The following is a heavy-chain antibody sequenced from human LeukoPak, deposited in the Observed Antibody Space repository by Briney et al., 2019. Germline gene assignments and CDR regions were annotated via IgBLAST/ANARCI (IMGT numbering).Heavy chain of an antibody. CDR2: INHRGST. V-gene: IGHV4-34*01. D-gene: IGHD6-19*01. J-gene: IGHJ5*02. Sequence: SETLSLTCAVYGGSFSGYYWSWIRQPPGKGLEWIGEINHRGSTNYNPSLKSRVTISVDTSKNQFSLKLSSVTAADTAVYYCARIAVSVTGYNWFDPWGQGTLVTVSS. CDR3: ARIAVSVTGYNWFDP. CDR1: GGSFSGYY.